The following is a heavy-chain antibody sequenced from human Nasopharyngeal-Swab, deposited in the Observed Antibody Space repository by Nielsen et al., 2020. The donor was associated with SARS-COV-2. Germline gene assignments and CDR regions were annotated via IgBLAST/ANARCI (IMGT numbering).Heavy chain of an antibody. CDR3: ARYDDYYDSSGYAY. CDR2: ISGSGGST. J-gene: IGHJ4*02. Sequence: GESLKISCAASGFNFNYYSMNWVRQAPGKGLEWVSVISGSGGSTYYADSVKGRFTISRDNSKNTLYLQMNSLRAEDTAVYYCARYDDYYDSSGYAYWGQGTLVTVSS. CDR1: GFNFNYYS. D-gene: IGHD3-22*01. V-gene: IGHV3-23*01.